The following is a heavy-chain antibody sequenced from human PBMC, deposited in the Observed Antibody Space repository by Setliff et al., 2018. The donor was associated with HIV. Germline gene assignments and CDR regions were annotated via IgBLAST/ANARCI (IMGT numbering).Heavy chain of an antibody. Sequence: SETLSLTCTVSGGSISSGSYYWSWIRQPPGKGLEWIGSIYHSGSTYYNPSLQSRVTISIDTTKKQLFLRVRSVTAADTAVYYCARGGYSSKWYSWFDPWGQGTLVTVSS. D-gene: IGHD2-2*01. CDR2: IYHSGST. CDR1: GGSISSGSYY. CDR3: ARGGYSSKWYSWFDP. J-gene: IGHJ5*01. V-gene: IGHV4-39*07.